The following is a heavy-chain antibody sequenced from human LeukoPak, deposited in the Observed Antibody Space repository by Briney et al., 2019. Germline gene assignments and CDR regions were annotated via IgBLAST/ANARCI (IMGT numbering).Heavy chain of an antibody. Sequence: ASVKVSFKASGYTFTSYGISWVRQAPGQGIEGMGWISAYNGNTNYAQKLQGRVTITTDTSTSTAYMELRSLRSDDTAVYYCARDGYYDSSGYIDYWGQGTLVTVSS. CDR1: GYTFTSYG. CDR3: ARDGYYDSSGYIDY. D-gene: IGHD3-22*01. CDR2: ISAYNGNT. J-gene: IGHJ4*02. V-gene: IGHV1-18*01.